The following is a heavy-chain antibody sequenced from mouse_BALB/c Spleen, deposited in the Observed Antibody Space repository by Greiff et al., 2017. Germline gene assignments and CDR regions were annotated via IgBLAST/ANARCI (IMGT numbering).Heavy chain of an antibody. V-gene: IGHV3-2*02. CDR2: ISYSGST. Sequence: ESGPGLVKPSQSLSLTCTVTGYSITSDYAWNWIRQFPGNKLEWMGYISYSGSTGYNPSLKSRISITRDTSKNQFFLQLNSVTTEDTATYYCARRSVYGNYAMDYWGQGTSVTVSS. D-gene: IGHD2-1*01. CDR1: GYSITSDYA. CDR3: ARRSVYGNYAMDY. J-gene: IGHJ4*01.